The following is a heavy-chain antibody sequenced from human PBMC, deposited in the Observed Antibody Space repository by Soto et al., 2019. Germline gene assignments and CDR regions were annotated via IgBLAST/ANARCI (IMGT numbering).Heavy chain of an antibody. J-gene: IGHJ4*02. Sequence: GGSLRLSCAASGFTFSDYYMSWIRQAPGKGLEWVSYISSSSSYTNYADSVKGRFTISRDNAKNSLYLQMNSLRAEDTAVYYCASSTPDRSYDRSGTVDSDYWGQGTLVTVSS. V-gene: IGHV3-11*06. CDR2: ISSSSSYT. CDR1: GFTFSDYY. CDR3: ASSTPDRSYDRSGTVDSDY. D-gene: IGHD3-22*01.